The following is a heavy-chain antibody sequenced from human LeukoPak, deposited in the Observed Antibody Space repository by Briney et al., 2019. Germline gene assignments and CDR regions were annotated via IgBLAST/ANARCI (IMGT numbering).Heavy chain of an antibody. CDR2: ISSSSSYI. Sequence: GGSLRPSCAASGFTFSSYSMNWVRRAPGKGLEWVSSISSSSSYIYYADSVKGRFTISRDNAKNSLYLQMNSLRAEDTAVYYCARDLAVEVRGVHDYWGQGTLVTVSS. CDR1: GFTFSSYS. J-gene: IGHJ4*02. V-gene: IGHV3-21*01. CDR3: ARDLAVEVRGVHDY. D-gene: IGHD3-10*01.